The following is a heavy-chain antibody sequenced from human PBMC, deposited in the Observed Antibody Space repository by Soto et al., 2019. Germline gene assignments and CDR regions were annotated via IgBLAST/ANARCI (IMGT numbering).Heavy chain of an antibody. V-gene: IGHV3-7*05. CDR1: GFTFSNLW. Sequence: GGSLRLSCEASGFTFSNLWLSRVRQTPGKGLEWVANIKQDGSEKYYVDSVKGRFTISRDNAKSSLYLQMNSLRAEDTALYYCARDEVGGYFESWGQGSLVTVSS. D-gene: IGHD3-9*01. J-gene: IGHJ4*02. CDR3: ARDEVGGYFES. CDR2: IKQDGSEK.